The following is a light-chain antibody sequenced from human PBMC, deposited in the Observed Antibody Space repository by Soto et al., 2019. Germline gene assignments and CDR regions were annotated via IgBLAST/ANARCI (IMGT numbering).Light chain of an antibody. CDR2: DAS. CDR3: QQYDSYSWT. CDR1: RSISNW. Sequence: DTQMTQSPSTLSGSLGDTVTITCRASRSISNWVAWHQQKPGKAPKLLISDASDLERGVPSRFSGTGSGTEFTLTISSLQPDEFATYYCQQYDSYSWTFGQATKVDIK. J-gene: IGKJ1*01. V-gene: IGKV1-5*01.